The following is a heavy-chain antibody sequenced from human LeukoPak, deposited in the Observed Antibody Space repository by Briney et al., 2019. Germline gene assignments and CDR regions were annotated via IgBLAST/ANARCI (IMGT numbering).Heavy chain of an antibody. Sequence: GGSLRLSCAASGFTFSSYWMSWVRQAPGKGLEWVANIKQDGSEKNYVDSVKGRFTISRGNAKKSLYLQMNSLRAEDTAVYYCAREGDYNVDYWGQGTLVTVST. CDR3: AREGDYNVDY. V-gene: IGHV3-7*01. CDR1: GFTFSSYW. CDR2: IKQDGSEK. J-gene: IGHJ4*02. D-gene: IGHD4-17*01.